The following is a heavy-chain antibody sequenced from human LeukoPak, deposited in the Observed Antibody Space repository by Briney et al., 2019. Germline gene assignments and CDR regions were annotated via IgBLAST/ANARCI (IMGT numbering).Heavy chain of an antibody. J-gene: IGHJ4*02. V-gene: IGHV3-74*01. CDR2: IHSDGSST. Sequence: GSLRLSGAASGFTFSNYWMHWVRQAPGQGLVWVSSIHSDGSSTSYADSVKGRFTISRDNATNTLYLQMHSLRAEDTAVYYCARDAYGGNSPYVYWGQGTMVTVSS. CDR3: ARDAYGGNSPYVY. D-gene: IGHD4-23*01. CDR1: GFTFSNYW.